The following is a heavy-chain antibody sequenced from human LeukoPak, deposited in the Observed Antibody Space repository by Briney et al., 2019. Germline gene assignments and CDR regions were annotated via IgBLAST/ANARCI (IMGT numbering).Heavy chain of an antibody. D-gene: IGHD3-22*01. J-gene: IGHJ4*02. Sequence: PSETLSLTCTVSGGFISTYYWSWIRQPPGKGLEWIGYIYYSGSTNYNPSLKSRVTISADTSKNQFSLKLNSVTAADTAVYYCARGRHYYDSSGYYPSFDYWGQGTLVTVSS. CDR3: ARGRHYYDSSGYYPSFDY. V-gene: IGHV4-59*01. CDR1: GGFISTYY. CDR2: IYYSGST.